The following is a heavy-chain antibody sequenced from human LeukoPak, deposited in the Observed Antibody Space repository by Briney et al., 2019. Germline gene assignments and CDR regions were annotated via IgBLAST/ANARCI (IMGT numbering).Heavy chain of an antibody. CDR3: ARGGVEMEMACNWFDP. D-gene: IGHD5-24*01. CDR2: INHSGST. CDR1: GGSFSGYY. V-gene: IGHV4-34*01. Sequence: SETLSLTCAVYGGSFSGYYWSWIRQPPGKGLEWIGEINHSGSTSYNPSLKSRVTISVDTSKNQFSLKLSSVTAADTAVYYCARGGVEMEMACNWFDPWGQGTLVTVSS. J-gene: IGHJ5*02.